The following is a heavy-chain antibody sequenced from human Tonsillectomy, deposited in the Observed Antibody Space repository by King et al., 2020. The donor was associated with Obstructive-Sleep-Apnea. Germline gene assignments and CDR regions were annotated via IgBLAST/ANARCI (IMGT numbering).Heavy chain of an antibody. Sequence: QVQLVESGGGVVQPGRSLRLSCAASGFTFSSYGMHWVRQAPGKGLEWVAVIWYDGSNKYGADSVKGRFTISRDNSKNTLYLQMNSLRAEDTAVYYCAKEGDYGDYVNGMDVWGQGTTVTVSS. CDR3: AKEGDYGDYVNGMDV. CDR2: IWYDGSNK. CDR1: GFTFSSYG. D-gene: IGHD4-17*01. J-gene: IGHJ6*02. V-gene: IGHV3-33*06.